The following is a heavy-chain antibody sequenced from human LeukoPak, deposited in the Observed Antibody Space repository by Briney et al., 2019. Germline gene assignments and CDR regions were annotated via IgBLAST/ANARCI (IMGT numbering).Heavy chain of an antibody. Sequence: TSETLSLTCTVSGGSISSYYWSWIRQPPGKGLEWIGSIYHSGSTYYNPSLKSRVTISVDTSKNQFSLKLSSVTAADTAVYYCARDPVDIVATIGINWFDPWGQGTLVTVSS. CDR3: ARDPVDIVATIGINWFDP. D-gene: IGHD5-12*01. J-gene: IGHJ5*02. V-gene: IGHV4-59*12. CDR2: IYHSGST. CDR1: GGSISSYY.